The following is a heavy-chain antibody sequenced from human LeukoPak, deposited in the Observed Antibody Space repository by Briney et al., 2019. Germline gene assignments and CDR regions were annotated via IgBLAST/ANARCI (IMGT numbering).Heavy chain of an antibody. CDR2: ISGSGGST. Sequence: GGSLRLSCAASGFTFSSYAMSWVRQAPGKGLEWVSGISGSGGSTYYADSVKGRFTISRDNSKNTLYLQMDSLRVEDTAVYYCAKGAGTTMVRGVITGYYYYYGMDVWGQGTTVTVSS. CDR1: GFTFSSYA. J-gene: IGHJ6*01. D-gene: IGHD3-10*01. CDR3: AKGAGTTMVRGVITGYYYYYGMDV. V-gene: IGHV3-23*01.